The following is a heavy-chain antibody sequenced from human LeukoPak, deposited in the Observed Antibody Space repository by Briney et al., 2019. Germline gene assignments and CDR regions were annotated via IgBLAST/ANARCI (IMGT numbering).Heavy chain of an antibody. CDR2: IYYSGGT. CDR1: GGSISSYY. CDR3: ARGERYSSGWPYFDY. Sequence: ASETLSLTCTVSGGSISSYYWNWIRQPPGKGLEWIGYIYYSGGTNYNPSLKSRVTISVDTSKNQFSLKLSSVTAADTAVYYCARGERYSSGWPYFDYWGQGTLVTVSS. V-gene: IGHV4-59*01. D-gene: IGHD6-19*01. J-gene: IGHJ4*02.